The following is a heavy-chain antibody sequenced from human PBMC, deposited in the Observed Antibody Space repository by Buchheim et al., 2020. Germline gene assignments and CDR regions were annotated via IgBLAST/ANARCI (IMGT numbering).Heavy chain of an antibody. V-gene: IGHV3-30-3*01. CDR2: ISYDGSNK. CDR3: ARERAGTTGVHPFDY. CDR1: GFTFSSYA. Sequence: QVQLVESGGGVVQPGRSLRLSCAASGFTFSSYAMHWVRQAPGKGLEWVAVISYDGSNKYYADSVKGRFTISRDNSKNTLYLQMNSLRAEDTAVYYCARERAGTTGVHPFDYWGQGTL. D-gene: IGHD1-1*01. J-gene: IGHJ4*02.